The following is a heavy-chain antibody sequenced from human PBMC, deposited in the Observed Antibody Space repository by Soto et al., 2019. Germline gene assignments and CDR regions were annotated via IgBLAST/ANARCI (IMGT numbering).Heavy chain of an antibody. CDR1: GGSFSGYY. J-gene: IGHJ4*02. CDR3: ARGVGDGSGSHLGFDY. V-gene: IGHV4-34*01. CDR2: INHSGST. D-gene: IGHD3-10*01. Sequence: KSSETLSLTCAVYGGSFSGYYWSWIRQPPGKGLEWIGEINHSGSTNYNPSLKSRVTISVDTSKNQFSLKLSSVTAADTAVYYCARGVGDGSGSHLGFDYWGQGTLVTVSS.